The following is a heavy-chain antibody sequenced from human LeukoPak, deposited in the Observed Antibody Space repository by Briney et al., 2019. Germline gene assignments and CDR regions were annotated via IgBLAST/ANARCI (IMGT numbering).Heavy chain of an antibody. CDR3: AKKTGIFTTVVSPSR. CDR1: GFTFSSYA. CDR2: ISGSGCST. V-gene: IGHV3-23*01. Sequence: PGGSLRLSCAASGFTFSSYAMICVRQARGKGREGGSAISGSGCSTYYADAVEGRFTISRDNSKTTLYLQLNSLRAEDTAVYYCAKKTGIFTTVVSPSRWGQGTLVTVSS. D-gene: IGHD4-23*01. J-gene: IGHJ4*02.